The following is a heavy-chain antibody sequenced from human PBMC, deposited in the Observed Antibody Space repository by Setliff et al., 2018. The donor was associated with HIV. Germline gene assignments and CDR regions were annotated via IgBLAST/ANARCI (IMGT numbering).Heavy chain of an antibody. CDR3: AKTYSGYDMTRYYYMDV. J-gene: IGHJ6*03. V-gene: IGHV1-69*05. D-gene: IGHD5-12*01. CDR1: GGTFSSYA. CDR2: IIPIFGTA. Sequence: SVKVSCKASGGTFSSYAISWVRQAPGQGLEWMGGIIPIFGTANYAQKFQGRVTITTDESTSTAYMELSSLRSEDTAGYYCAKTYSGYDMTRYYYMDVWGKGTTVTVPS.